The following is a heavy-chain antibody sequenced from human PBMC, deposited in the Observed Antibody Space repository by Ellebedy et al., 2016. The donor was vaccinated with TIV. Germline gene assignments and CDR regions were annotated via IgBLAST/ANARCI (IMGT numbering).Heavy chain of an antibody. CDR1: GYTFTDYY. Sequence: AASVKVSCKASGYTFTDYYIHWVRQAPGQGLEWMGWINPNSGGTNYAQKFQGWVTMTRDTSISTAYMELNRLRSEETAVFYCARGANSFVVVPGTIADFDHWGQGTLVTVSS. J-gene: IGHJ4*02. V-gene: IGHV1-2*04. CDR3: ARGANSFVVVPGTIADFDH. CDR2: INPNSGGT. D-gene: IGHD2-2*01.